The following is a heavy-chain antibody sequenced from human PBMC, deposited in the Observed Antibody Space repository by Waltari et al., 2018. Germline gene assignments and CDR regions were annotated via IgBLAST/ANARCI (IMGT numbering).Heavy chain of an antibody. J-gene: IGHJ4*02. CDR3: SRGTDAYKSGNY. CDR1: VETFSGYY. D-gene: IGHD3-10*01. Sequence: QVQLQQWGAGLLTPSETLSLTCAVYVETFSGYYWIWTRHSPGKGLEWIGEIHPSGNIHHNPSLKSRLSISGDASKIQFSLKLNSMTAADPAVYYCSRGTDAYKSGNYWGQGTLVSVSS. V-gene: IGHV4-34*01. CDR2: IHPSGNI.